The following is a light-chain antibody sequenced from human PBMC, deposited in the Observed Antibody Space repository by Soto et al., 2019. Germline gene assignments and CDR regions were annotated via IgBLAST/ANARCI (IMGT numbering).Light chain of an antibody. J-gene: IGKJ1*01. CDR1: KSISSW. Sequence: DIQMTQSPSTLSASVGDRVTITCRASKSISSWLAWYQQKPGKAPKLLIYDASSLESGVPSRFSGSGSETDFTLTISSLQPDDFATYYCQQYNSYPWTFGQGTKVEIK. CDR3: QQYNSYPWT. V-gene: IGKV1-5*01. CDR2: DAS.